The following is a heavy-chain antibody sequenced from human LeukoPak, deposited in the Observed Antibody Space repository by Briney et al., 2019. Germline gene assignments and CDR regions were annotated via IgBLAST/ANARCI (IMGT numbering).Heavy chain of an antibody. CDR2: FYYGAST. V-gene: IGHV4-39*01. J-gene: IGHJ6*02. CDR1: GASISTSGFS. CDR3: ARGDSSGYYYYGMDV. D-gene: IGHD3-22*01. Sequence: SETLSLTCSVSGASISTSGFSWGWIRQPPGKGLQWIGSFYYGASTYYNPSLKSRVTISVDTSKNQFSLNLSSVTVADTAVYYCARGDSSGYYYYGMDVWGQGTTVTVSS.